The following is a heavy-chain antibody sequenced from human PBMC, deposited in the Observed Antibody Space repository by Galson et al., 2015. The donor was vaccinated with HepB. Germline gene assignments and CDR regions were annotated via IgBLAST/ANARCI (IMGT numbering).Heavy chain of an antibody. Sequence: SLRLSCAASGFTFSSYAMHWVRQAPGKGLEWVAVISYDGSNKYYADSVKGRFTISRDNSKNTLYLQMNSLRAEDTAVYYCARDPGYYDSSGYLPPDQRSTTYYYYGMDVWGQGTTVTVSS. CDR2: ISYDGSNK. CDR1: GFTFSSYA. D-gene: IGHD3-22*01. V-gene: IGHV3-30*04. CDR3: ARDPGYYDSSGYLPPDQRSTTYYYYGMDV. J-gene: IGHJ6*02.